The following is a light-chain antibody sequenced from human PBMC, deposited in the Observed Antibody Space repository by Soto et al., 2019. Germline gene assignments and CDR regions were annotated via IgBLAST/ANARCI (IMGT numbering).Light chain of an antibody. CDR2: LGS. CDR1: RGLLHSTGKNY. Sequence: DILMTQSPISLPVTPGEPASISCWSSRGLLHSTGKNYLDWFLQKPEQSPKLLIYLGSNRASGVPDRFSGSGSGTNFTLRISRVEAEDVGVYYCMQALQSPRTFGRGTKVEIK. CDR3: MQALQSPRT. V-gene: IGKV2-28*01. J-gene: IGKJ1*01.